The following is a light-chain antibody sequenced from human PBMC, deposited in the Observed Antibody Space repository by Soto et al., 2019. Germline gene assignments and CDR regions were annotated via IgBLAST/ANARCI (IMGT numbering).Light chain of an antibody. CDR2: LGS. CDR3: MQALQTPLT. V-gene: IGKV2-28*01. Sequence: DIVMTQSPLSLPVTPGEPASISCRSSQSLLHSNGYNYLDWYLQKPGQSPQLLIYLGSNRASGVPDMFSRSGSGTDFTLKISRVEAEDVGVYYCMQALQTPLTFGGGTKVEIK. J-gene: IGKJ4*01. CDR1: QSLLHSNGYNY.